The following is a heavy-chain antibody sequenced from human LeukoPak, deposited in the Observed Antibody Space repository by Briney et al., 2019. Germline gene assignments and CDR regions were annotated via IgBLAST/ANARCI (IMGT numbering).Heavy chain of an antibody. J-gene: IGHJ6*02. CDR1: GFTFSSYA. D-gene: IGHD1-14*01. Sequence: GGSLRLSCAASGFTFSSYAMSWVRQAPRKGLEWVSAISGSGGSTYYADSVKGRFTISRDNSKNTLYLQMNSLRAEDTAVYYCAKSETGDGYYGMDVWGQGTTVTVSS. V-gene: IGHV3-23*01. CDR2: ISGSGGST. CDR3: AKSETGDGYYGMDV.